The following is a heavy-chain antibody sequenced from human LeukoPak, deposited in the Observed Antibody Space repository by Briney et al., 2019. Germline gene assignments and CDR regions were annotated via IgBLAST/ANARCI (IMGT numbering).Heavy chain of an antibody. D-gene: IGHD3-10*01. CDR2: IYPGDSDT. CDR3: ARQSRDGSKTRGYYFDY. V-gene: IGHV5-51*01. CDR1: GYSFTSYW. Sequence: GESLKIACKGSGYSFTSYWIGWVRQMPGKGLEWMGIIYPGDSDTRYSPSFQGRVTISADKSISTAYLQWSSLKASDTAMYYCARQSRDGSKTRGYYFDYWGPGTQVTVSS. J-gene: IGHJ4*02.